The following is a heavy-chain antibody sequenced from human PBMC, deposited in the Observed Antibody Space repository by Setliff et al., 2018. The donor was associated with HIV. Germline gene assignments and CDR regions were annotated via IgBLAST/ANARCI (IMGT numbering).Heavy chain of an antibody. V-gene: IGHV4-34*01. CDR2: INRFGIT. D-gene: IGHD3-16*01. CDR3: ARQGFVPLGAHQFDY. Sequence: SETLSLTCAVYSGSFTGYYWTWIRQPPGKGLEWIGEINRFGITNYNPSLSSRVTISVDTSKNQVSLWLSSVTAADTAIYYCARQGFVPLGAHQFDYWGPGTLVTVSS. CDR1: SGSFTGYY. J-gene: IGHJ4*02.